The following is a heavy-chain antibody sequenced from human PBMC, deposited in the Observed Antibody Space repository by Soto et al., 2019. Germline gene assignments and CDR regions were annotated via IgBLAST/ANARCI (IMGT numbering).Heavy chain of an antibody. D-gene: IGHD3-3*01. V-gene: IGHV4-39*01. CDR3: ARHPQRITIDAN. CDR1: GGSISSSSYY. CDR2: IYYSGST. Sequence: QLQLQESGPGLVKPSETLSLTCTVSGGSISSSSYYWGWIRQPPGKGLEWIGSIYYSGSTYYNPSLKSRVTISVDTSKNQFSLKLSSVTAADTAVYYCARHPQRITIDANWGQGTLVTVSS. J-gene: IGHJ4*02.